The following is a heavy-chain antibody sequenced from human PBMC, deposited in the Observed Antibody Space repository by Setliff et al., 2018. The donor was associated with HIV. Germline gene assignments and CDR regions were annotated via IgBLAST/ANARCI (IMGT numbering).Heavy chain of an antibody. J-gene: IGHJ5*02. CDR3: ARPVGGTGSDP. CDR1: GYTFSTYG. CDR2: ISAYNGNT. D-gene: IGHD1-26*01. V-gene: IGHV1-18*01. Sequence: GASVKVSCKASGYTFSTYGISWVRQAPGQGLEWMGWISAYNGNTNYAQKLQGRVTVTTDTSTSTAYMELSGLRSEDTAVYYCARPVGGTGSDPWGQGTLVTVSS.